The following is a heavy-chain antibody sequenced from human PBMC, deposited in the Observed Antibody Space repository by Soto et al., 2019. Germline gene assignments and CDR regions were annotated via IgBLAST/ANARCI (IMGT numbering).Heavy chain of an antibody. CDR1: GFTFSSYW. D-gene: IGHD3-22*01. CDR3: ARVDGDRYDGNGYLGRH. Sequence: EVQLVESGGGLVQPGESLTLSCAASGFTFSSYWMHWVRQAPGKGLVWVSRIKSDGSGTYYADSVKGRLTISRANPKNTLYRKMNILRVEDTAVYFCARVDGDRYDGNGYLGRHWGQGTLVTVSS. CDR2: IKSDGSGT. J-gene: IGHJ4*02. V-gene: IGHV3-74*01.